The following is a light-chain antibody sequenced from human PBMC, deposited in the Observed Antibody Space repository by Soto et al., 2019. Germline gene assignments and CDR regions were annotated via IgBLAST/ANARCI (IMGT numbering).Light chain of an antibody. Sequence: EIVLTQSPGTLSLSPGERATLSCRASRSVSSSYLAWYQQKPGQAPRLLIYGASSRATGIPDRFSGSGSGTDFTLTISRLEPEDFAVYYCQQYGSPVTFGQGTKVEIK. CDR1: RSVSSSY. CDR3: QQYGSPVT. V-gene: IGKV3-20*01. J-gene: IGKJ1*01. CDR2: GAS.